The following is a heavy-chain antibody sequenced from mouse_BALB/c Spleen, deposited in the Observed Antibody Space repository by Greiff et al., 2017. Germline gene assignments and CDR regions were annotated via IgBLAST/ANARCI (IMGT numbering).Heavy chain of an antibody. CDR2: ISSGSSTI. J-gene: IGHJ4*01. V-gene: IGHV5-17*02. CDR1: GFTFSSFG. CDR3: ARPITTVVTRDYAMDY. Sequence: EVHLVESGGGLVQPGGSRKLSCAASGFTFSSFGMHWVRQAPEKGLEWVAYISSGSSTIYYADTVKGRFTISRDNPKNTLFLQMTSLRSEDTAMYYCARPITTVVTRDYAMDYWGQGTSVTVSS. D-gene: IGHD1-1*01.